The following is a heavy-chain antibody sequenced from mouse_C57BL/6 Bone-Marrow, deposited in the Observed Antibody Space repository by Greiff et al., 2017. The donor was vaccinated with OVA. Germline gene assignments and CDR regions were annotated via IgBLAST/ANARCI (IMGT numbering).Heavy chain of an antibody. CDR1: EYEFPSHD. CDR3: ARQTAQATHDY. V-gene: IGHV5-2*01. J-gene: IGHJ2*01. Sequence: EVKLVESGGGLVQPGESLKLSCEANEYEFPSHDMSWVRKTPGKRLELVAAINSDGGSTNYPHTLERRFIISRDNTKKTLYLQMSSLRSEDTAWYYCARQTAQATHDYWGQGTTLTVAS. D-gene: IGHD3-2*02. CDR2: INSDGGST.